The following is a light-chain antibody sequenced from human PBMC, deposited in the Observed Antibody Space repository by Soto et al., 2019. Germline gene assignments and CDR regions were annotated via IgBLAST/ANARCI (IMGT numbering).Light chain of an antibody. CDR1: QIVSSTY. CDR3: QQYGVTPPNT. Sequence: EIVLTQSLGTLSLSPGERATLSCRASQIVSSTYLAWFQQKPGQAPRLLIYGASTRATGIPDRFSGSGSGTDFTLTISGLEPEDFALYYCQQYGVTPPNTFGGGTKVDIK. CDR2: GAS. J-gene: IGKJ4*01. V-gene: IGKV3-20*01.